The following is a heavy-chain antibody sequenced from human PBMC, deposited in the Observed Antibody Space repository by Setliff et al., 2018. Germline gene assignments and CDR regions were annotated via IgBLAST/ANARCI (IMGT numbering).Heavy chain of an antibody. Sequence: LSLTCTVSGGSIISAGSYWSWIRQSAGKGLEWIGHIYPNEGTIYNPSLKSRATISVDTSKSQFSLNLSNVTAADTAVYYCASGLEFDYWGPGSLVTVSS. CDR3: ASGLEFDY. V-gene: IGHV4-61*09. J-gene: IGHJ4*01. CDR2: IYPNEGT. CDR1: GGSIISAGSY. D-gene: IGHD1-1*01.